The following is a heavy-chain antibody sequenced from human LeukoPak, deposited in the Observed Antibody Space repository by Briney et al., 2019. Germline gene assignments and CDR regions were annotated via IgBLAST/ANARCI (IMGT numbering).Heavy chain of an antibody. Sequence: GGSLRLSCAASRFPFSSYTMHWVRQAPGKGLEWVSSISENSNDIYYASSLKGRFTISRDNAKKSLYLQMNSLRVEDTAVYYCAGGGGTYSPDYWGQGTLVTVSS. D-gene: IGHD1-26*01. CDR1: RFPFSSYT. V-gene: IGHV3-21*01. J-gene: IGHJ4*02. CDR2: ISENSNDI. CDR3: AGGGGTYSPDY.